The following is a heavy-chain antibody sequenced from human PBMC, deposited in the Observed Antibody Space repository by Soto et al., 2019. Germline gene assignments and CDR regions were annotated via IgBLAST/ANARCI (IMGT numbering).Heavy chain of an antibody. D-gene: IGHD3-10*01. J-gene: IGHJ4*02. CDR3: ATVMVRGVIPHDY. V-gene: IGHV1-24*01. Sequence: GASVKVSCKGSGYTLTEFSMHWVRQAPGKGLEWMGGFDPEDGETNYAQKFQGRVTMTEDTSTDTAYMELSSLRSEDTAVYYCATVMVRGVIPHDYWGQGTLITVSS. CDR1: GYTLTEFS. CDR2: FDPEDGET.